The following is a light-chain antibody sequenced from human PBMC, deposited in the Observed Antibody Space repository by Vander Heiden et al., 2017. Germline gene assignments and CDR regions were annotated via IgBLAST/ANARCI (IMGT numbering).Light chain of an antibody. CDR1: TSNIRAGCD. V-gene: IGLV1-40*01. J-gene: IGLJ1*01. Sequence: QSVLPQPHSVSGAPGQRVTVPCTGCTSNIRAGCDPHWYPQLPVTAPKLLIYVNSNRPSGVPDRFSGSNSGTSATLAITGLQAEDEADYYCQSYDISMSGSYVFGTGTKVTVL. CDR3: QSYDISMSGSYV. CDR2: VNS.